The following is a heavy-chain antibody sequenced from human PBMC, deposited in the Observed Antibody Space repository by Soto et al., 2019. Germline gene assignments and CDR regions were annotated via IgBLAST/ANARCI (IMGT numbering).Heavy chain of an antibody. Sequence: ASVKVSCKASGYTFTSYYMHWVRQAPGQGLEWMGIINPSGGSTSYAQKFQGRVTMTRDTSTSTVYMELSSLRSEDTAVYYCARGVLLWFGELSGFDYWGQGTLVTVSS. CDR3: ARGVLLWFGELSGFDY. CDR2: INPSGGST. V-gene: IGHV1-46*03. D-gene: IGHD3-10*01. CDR1: GYTFTSYY. J-gene: IGHJ4*02.